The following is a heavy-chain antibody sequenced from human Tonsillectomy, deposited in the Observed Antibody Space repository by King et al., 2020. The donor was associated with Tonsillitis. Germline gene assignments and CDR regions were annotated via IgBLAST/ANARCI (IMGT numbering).Heavy chain of an antibody. CDR2: IYYSRST. V-gene: IGHV4-61*01. J-gene: IGHJ4*02. CDR1: AGSVSSGSYY. CDR3: VRHAEVNSGSYYFDF. Sequence: QLQESGPGLVKPSETLSLTCSVSAGSVSSGSYYWSWIRQPPGKGLEWIGYIYYSRSTHYNPSLKSRVTISVDTSKNQFSLKMSSVTAADTAVYYCVRHAEVNSGSYYFDFWGQGTLVTVSS. D-gene: IGHD1-26*01.